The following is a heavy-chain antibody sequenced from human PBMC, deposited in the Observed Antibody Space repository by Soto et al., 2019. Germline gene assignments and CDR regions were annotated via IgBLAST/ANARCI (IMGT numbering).Heavy chain of an antibody. V-gene: IGHV4-34*01. D-gene: IGHD2-2*01. CDR1: GGSFSGYY. CDR3: ARIPSTTTFRSDAFDI. Sequence: QVQLQQWGAGLLKPSETLSLTCAVYGGSFSGYYWSWIRQPPGKGLEWIGEINHSGSTNYNPSLKSRVTISVDTSKNQFALKLSSVTAADTAVYYCARIPSTTTFRSDAFDIWGQATMVTVSS. CDR2: INHSGST. J-gene: IGHJ3*02.